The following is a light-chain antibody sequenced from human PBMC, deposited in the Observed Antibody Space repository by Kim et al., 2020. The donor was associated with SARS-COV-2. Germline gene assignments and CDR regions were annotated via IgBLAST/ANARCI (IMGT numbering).Light chain of an antibody. Sequence: GQSITISCTGTSSDIGGYNYVSWCQQHPGKAPKLMIYDVSKRPSGVSNRFSGSKSGNTASLTISGLQAEDEADYYCSSKTSSSTVVFGGGTQLTVL. CDR1: SSDIGGYNY. CDR2: DVS. V-gene: IGLV2-14*04. J-gene: IGLJ2*01. CDR3: SSKTSSSTVV.